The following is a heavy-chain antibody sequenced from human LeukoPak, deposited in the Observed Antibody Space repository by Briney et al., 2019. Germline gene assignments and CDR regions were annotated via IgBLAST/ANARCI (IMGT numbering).Heavy chain of an antibody. V-gene: IGHV4-39*01. CDR2: IYYNGDA. D-gene: IGHD3-10*01. Sequence: SETLSLTCTVSGGSIDNNDYYWGWIRQPPGRGLEWIGSIYYNGDAYYNPSLRSRVTISLDTSKNQFSLRLTSVTAADTAVYYCASVRRGFGESSKYYAYYYMGVWGKGTTVTISS. CDR3: ASVRRGFGESSKYYAYYYMGV. CDR1: GGSIDNNDYY. J-gene: IGHJ6*03.